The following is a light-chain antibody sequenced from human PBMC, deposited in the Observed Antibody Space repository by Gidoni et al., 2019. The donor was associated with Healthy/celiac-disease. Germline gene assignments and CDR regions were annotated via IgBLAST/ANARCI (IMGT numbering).Light chain of an antibody. CDR3: QQYGSSPRT. Sequence: EIVLTQSPGTLSLSPGARATLSCRASQSVSSSYLAWYQQKPGQAPRLLIYGASCRATGIPDRFSGSGSGTDFTLTISRLEPEDFAVYYCQQYGSSPRTFGQGTKVEIK. CDR1: QSVSSSY. CDR2: GAS. V-gene: IGKV3-20*01. J-gene: IGKJ1*01.